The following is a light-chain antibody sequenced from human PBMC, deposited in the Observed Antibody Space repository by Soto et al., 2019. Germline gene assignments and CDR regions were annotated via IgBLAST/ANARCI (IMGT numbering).Light chain of an antibody. V-gene: IGKV1-39*01. CDR2: AAS. CDR3: QQSYSTPPT. Sequence: DIQMTPSPSSLSASVGDRVSIACRASRSISSYVNWYQQKPGKAPKLLIYAASSLQSVVPSRFSGSGSGTDFTLTISSLQPEDFATYYCQQSYSTPPTFGQGTKVDIK. CDR1: RSISSY. J-gene: IGKJ1*01.